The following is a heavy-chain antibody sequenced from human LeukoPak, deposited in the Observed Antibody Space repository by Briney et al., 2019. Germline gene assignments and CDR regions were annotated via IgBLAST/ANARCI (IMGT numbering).Heavy chain of an antibody. CDR1: GGPMSPFY. V-gene: IGHV4-59*08. CDR2: IYYSGGT. Sequence: SETLSLTCTVSGGPMSPFYWSWIRQSPGKGLEWIGSIYYSGGTNYNPSLKSRVTISVDTSKNQFSLELSSVTAADTAVYYCAVNSTKHTFDIWGQGTMVTVS. J-gene: IGHJ3*02. D-gene: IGHD1-1*01. CDR3: AVNSTKHTFDI.